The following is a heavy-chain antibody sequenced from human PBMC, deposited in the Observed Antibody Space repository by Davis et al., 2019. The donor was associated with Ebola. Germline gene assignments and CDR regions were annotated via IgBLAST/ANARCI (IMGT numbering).Heavy chain of an antibody. V-gene: IGHV3-23*01. CDR3: AKQRGVGAIDYDY. D-gene: IGHD1-26*01. CDR2: ISSGGGAP. CDR1: GFTFSTYA. J-gene: IGHJ4*02. Sequence: GESLKISCAGSGFTFSTYAMGWVRQAPGKGLEWVSDISSGGGAPYYADSVKGRFTTFRDNPKNTLYLQMNSLRADDTAVYYCAKQRGVGAIDYDYWGRGTVVTVSS.